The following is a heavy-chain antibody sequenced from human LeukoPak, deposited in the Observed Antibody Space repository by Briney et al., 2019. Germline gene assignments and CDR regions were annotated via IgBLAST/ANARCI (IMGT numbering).Heavy chain of an antibody. Sequence: ASVKVSCKASGYTFTSYGISWVRQAPGQGLEWMGWISAYNGNTNYAQKLQGRVTMTTDTSTSTAYMELRSLRSDDTAVYYCARVSGYRILWNRPVDPLTMDVWGKGTTVTVSS. J-gene: IGHJ6*03. V-gene: IGHV1-18*01. D-gene: IGHD3-9*01. CDR2: ISAYNGNT. CDR3: ARVSGYRILWNRPVDPLTMDV. CDR1: GYTFTSYG.